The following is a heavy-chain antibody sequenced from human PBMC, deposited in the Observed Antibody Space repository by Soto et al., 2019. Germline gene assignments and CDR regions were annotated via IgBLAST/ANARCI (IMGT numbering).Heavy chain of an antibody. Sequence: GESLKISCQTSGYTFTNYWIGWVRQMPAGSLEWLGLIFPRDFDVRYSPSFEDQVTISADRSTATAFLHWRSLEASDSALYFCARLVSLLQPIDSWGQGTPVTVSS. CDR2: IFPRDFDV. V-gene: IGHV5-51*01. J-gene: IGHJ5*01. CDR3: ARLVSLLQPIDS. CDR1: GYTFTNYW. D-gene: IGHD4-4*01.